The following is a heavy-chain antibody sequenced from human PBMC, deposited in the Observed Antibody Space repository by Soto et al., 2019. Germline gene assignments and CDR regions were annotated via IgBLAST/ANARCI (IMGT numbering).Heavy chain of an antibody. Sequence: QVQLVQSGAEVKRPGSSVKVSCQTSGGTFRTYTINWVRQAPGQGLEWMGRIIPILDVANYAQKFQGRVAITVDRATSKAHMEWRSLTDEDTAVYYCPRPIQAYIGVAGPKYIWFDPWGQGTLVTVSS. V-gene: IGHV1-69*02. J-gene: IGHJ5*02. CDR3: PRPIQAYIGVAGPKYIWFDP. D-gene: IGHD6-19*01. CDR2: IIPILDVA. CDR1: GGTFRTYT.